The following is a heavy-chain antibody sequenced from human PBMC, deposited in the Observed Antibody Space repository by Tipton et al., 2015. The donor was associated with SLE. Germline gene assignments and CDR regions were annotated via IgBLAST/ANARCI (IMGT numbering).Heavy chain of an antibody. D-gene: IGHD1-7*01. Sequence: TLSLTCTVSGGSITNHYWNWIRQPPGKGLEWIGYIHYSGTTHDNPFLMGRVTISVDTSKNKFSLKLTSVTAADTAVYFCARDKGGTGTSDFDYWGQGTLVTVSS. J-gene: IGHJ4*02. CDR2: IHYSGTT. V-gene: IGHV4-59*11. CDR1: GGSITNHY. CDR3: ARDKGGTGTSDFDY.